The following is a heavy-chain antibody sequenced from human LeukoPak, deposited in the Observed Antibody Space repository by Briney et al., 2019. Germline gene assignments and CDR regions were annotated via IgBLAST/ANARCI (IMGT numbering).Heavy chain of an antibody. V-gene: IGHV3-30*18. CDR3: AKESKQWLVRYFQH. CDR2: ISYDGSNK. D-gene: IGHD6-19*01. J-gene: IGHJ1*01. CDR1: GFTFSSYG. Sequence: QSGRSLRLSCAASGFTFSSYGMHWVRQAPGKGLEWVAVISYDGSNKYYADSVKGRFTISRDNSKNTLYLQMNSLRAEDTAVYYCAKESKQWLVRYFQHWGQGTLVTVSS.